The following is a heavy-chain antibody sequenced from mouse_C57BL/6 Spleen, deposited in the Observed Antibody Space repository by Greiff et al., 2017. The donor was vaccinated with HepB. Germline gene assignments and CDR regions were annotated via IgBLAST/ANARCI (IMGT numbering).Heavy chain of an antibody. V-gene: IGHV5-17*01. CDR1: GFTFSDYG. CDR3: ARGGSSYAMDY. J-gene: IGHJ4*01. D-gene: IGHD1-1*01. CDR2: ISSGSSTI. Sequence: EVKVVDSGGGLVKPGGSLKLSCAASGFTFSDYGMHWVRQAPEKGLEWVAYISSGSSTIYYADTVKGRFTISRDNAKNTLFLQMTSLRSEDTAMYYCARGGSSYAMDYWGQGTSVTVSS.